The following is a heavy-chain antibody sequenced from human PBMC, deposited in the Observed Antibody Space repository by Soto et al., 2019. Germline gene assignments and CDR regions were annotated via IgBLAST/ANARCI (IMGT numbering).Heavy chain of an antibody. V-gene: IGHV1-69*13. CDR1: GGTVRSYA. Sequence: SVKVSCRASGGTVRSYAISWVRQAPGQGLEWMGGIIPIFGTANYAQKFQGRVTITADESTSTAYMELSSLRSEDTAVYYCARGVDSSSSYLEKYYYYYGMDVWGQGTTVTVSS. D-gene: IGHD6-13*01. CDR3: ARGVDSSSSYLEKYYYYYGMDV. J-gene: IGHJ6*02. CDR2: IIPIFGTA.